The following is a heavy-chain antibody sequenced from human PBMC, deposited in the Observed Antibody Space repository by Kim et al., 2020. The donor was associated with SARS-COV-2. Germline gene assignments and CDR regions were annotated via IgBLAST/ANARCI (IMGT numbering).Heavy chain of an antibody. CDR3: SRVATIRRAFDI. CDR2: ISSSSSTI. CDR1: GFTFSSYS. J-gene: IGHJ3*02. V-gene: IGHV3-48*04. Sequence: GGSLRLSCAASGFTFSSYSMNWVRQAPGKGLEWVSYISSSSSTIYYADSVKGRFTISRDNAKNSLYLQMNSLRAEDTAVYYCSRVATIRRAFDIWGRGTIVTVSS. D-gene: IGHD5-12*01.